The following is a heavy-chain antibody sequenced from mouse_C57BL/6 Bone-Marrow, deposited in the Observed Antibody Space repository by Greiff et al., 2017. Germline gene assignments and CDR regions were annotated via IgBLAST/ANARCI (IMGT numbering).Heavy chain of an antibody. CDR3: AREGRATVVARGNWYFDV. Sequence: QVQLQQPGAELVKPGASVKMSCKASGYTFTSYWITWVKQRPGQGLEWIGDIYPGSGSTNYNEKFKSKATLTVDTSSITAYMQLSSLTSEDSAVYYCAREGRATVVARGNWYFDVWGTGTTVTVSS. V-gene: IGHV1-55*01. D-gene: IGHD1-1*01. J-gene: IGHJ1*03. CDR2: IYPGSGST. CDR1: GYTFTSYW.